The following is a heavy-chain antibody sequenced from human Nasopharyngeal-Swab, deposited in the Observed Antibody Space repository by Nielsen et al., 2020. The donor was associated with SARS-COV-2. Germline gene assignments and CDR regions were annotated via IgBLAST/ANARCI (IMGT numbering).Heavy chain of an antibody. V-gene: IGHV3-23*01. CDR1: GFTFSRYA. CDR3: AKDRGIVVVIGFDY. CDR2: ISGSGGST. J-gene: IGHJ4*02. Sequence: GESLKISCAASGFTFSRYAMSWVRQAPGKGLEWVSAISGSGGSTYYADSVKGRFTISRDNSKNTLYLQMNSLRAEDTAVYYCAKDRGIVVVIGFDYWGQGTLVTVSS. D-gene: IGHD3-22*01.